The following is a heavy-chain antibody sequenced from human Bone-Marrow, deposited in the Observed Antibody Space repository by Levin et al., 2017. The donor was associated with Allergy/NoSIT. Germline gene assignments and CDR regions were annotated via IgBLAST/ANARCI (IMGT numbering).Heavy chain of an antibody. D-gene: IGHD4-17*01. CDR3: ASVDDYGDYAFNY. Sequence: GASVKVSCAASGLTFSTYSMNWVRQAPGKGLEWISYISSSSRTIYYADSVKGRFTTSRENDKNSLYLQMNSLRDEDTAVYYCASVDDYGDYAFNYWGQGTRVAVSS. V-gene: IGHV3-48*02. CDR1: GLTFSTYS. J-gene: IGHJ4*02. CDR2: ISSSSRTI.